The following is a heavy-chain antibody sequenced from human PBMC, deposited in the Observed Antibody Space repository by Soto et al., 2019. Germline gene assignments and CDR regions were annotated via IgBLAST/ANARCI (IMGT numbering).Heavy chain of an antibody. Sequence: VGSLKLLCAASGFTFFYPWIKFVLPAPRKRLEWVGRIKSQASGGTIDYAAPVKGRFTISRDDSKNTVYLQMDSLKTEDTAVYYWARAYYDILTGQQAAFERWGQGTMVTV. CDR2: IKSQASGGTI. D-gene: IGHD3-9*01. CDR3: ARAYYDILTGQQAAFER. V-gene: IGHV3-15*07. J-gene: IGHJ3*02. CDR1: GFTFFYPW.